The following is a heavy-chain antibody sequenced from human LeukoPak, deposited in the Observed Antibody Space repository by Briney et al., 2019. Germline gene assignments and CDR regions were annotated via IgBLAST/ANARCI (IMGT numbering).Heavy chain of an antibody. J-gene: IGHJ4*02. V-gene: IGHV1-2*02. D-gene: IGHD5-12*01. CDR2: INPNSGGT. CDR1: GYTFTGYY. Sequence: GASVKVSCKASGYTFTGYYMHWVRQAPGQGLEWMGWINPNSGGTNYAQKFQGRVTMTRDTSISTAYMELSRLRSDDTAVYYCARFDSGYDYYFDYWGQGTLVTVSS. CDR3: ARFDSGYDYYFDY.